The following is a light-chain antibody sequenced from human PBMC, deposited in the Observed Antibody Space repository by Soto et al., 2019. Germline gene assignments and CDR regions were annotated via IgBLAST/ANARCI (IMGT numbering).Light chain of an antibody. Sequence: EIVLTQSPGTLSLSPGERATLSCRASQSVSSSYLAWYQQKPGQAPRLLIYGASSRATGIPGRFSGSGSGTDFTLTISRLEPEDFAVYYCQQYGSSVTFGQGTDWRL. CDR3: QQYGSSVT. J-gene: IGKJ5*01. V-gene: IGKV3-20*01. CDR2: GAS. CDR1: QSVSSSY.